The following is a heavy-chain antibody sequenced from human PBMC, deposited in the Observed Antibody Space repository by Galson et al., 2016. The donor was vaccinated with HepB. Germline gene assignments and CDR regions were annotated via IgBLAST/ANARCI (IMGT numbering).Heavy chain of an antibody. Sequence: SVKVSCKASGYTFTTYGISWVRQAPGQGLEWLGWISASTGHTIYAQKFQGRVTMTTDTSTTTAYMELRSLRSDDTAVYYCARDDNDILAGYDNWGQGTLVTASS. D-gene: IGHD3-9*01. V-gene: IGHV1-18*01. CDR2: ISASTGHT. CDR3: ARDDNDILAGYDN. CDR1: GYTFTTYG. J-gene: IGHJ4*02.